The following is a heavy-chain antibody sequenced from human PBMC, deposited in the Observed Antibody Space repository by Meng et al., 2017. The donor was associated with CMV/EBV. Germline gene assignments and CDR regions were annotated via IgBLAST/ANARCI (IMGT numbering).Heavy chain of an antibody. V-gene: IGHV4-59*01. D-gene: IGHD1-1*01. Sequence: GSLRLSCTVSGDSISRKYWSWIRQPPGQGPEWIGHIYYSGATNYNPSLKSRVTISVDTSENQFSLKLTSVTAADTAVYYCARLPQLGHYYYGMDVWGQGTTVTVSS. CDR2: IYYSGAT. CDR1: GDSISRKY. CDR3: ARLPQLGHYYYGMDV. J-gene: IGHJ6*02.